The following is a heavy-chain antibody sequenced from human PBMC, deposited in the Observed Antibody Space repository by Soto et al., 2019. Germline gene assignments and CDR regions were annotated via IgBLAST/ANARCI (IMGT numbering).Heavy chain of an antibody. CDR3: ARGEPYYDFWSGYPSVRFDP. J-gene: IGHJ5*02. CDR1: GGSISSYY. CDR2: IYYSGST. Sequence: SETLSLTCTASGGSISSYYWSWIRQPPGKGLEWIGYIYYSGSTNYNPSLKSRVTISVDTSKNQFSLKLSSVTAADTAVYYCARGEPYYDFWSGYPSVRFDPWGQGTLVTVSS. D-gene: IGHD3-3*01. V-gene: IGHV4-59*01.